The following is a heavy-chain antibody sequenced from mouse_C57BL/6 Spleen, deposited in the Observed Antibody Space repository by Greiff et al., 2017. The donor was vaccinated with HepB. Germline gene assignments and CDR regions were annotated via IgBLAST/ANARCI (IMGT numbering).Heavy chain of an antibody. Sequence: DVQLVESGGGLVKPGGSLKLSCAASGFTFSSYAMSWVRQTPEKRLEWVATISDGGSYTYYPDNVKGRFTISRDNAKNNLYLQMSHLKSEDTAMYYCARGGSTMITTRYFDVWGTGTTVTVSS. CDR2: ISDGGSYT. D-gene: IGHD2-4*01. V-gene: IGHV5-4*01. CDR1: GFTFSSYA. J-gene: IGHJ1*03. CDR3: ARGGSTMITTRYFDV.